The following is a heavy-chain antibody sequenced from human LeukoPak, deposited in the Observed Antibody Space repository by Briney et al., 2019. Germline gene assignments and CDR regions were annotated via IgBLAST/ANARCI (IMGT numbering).Heavy chain of an antibody. CDR2: IIPTFNTI. Sequence: ASAKVSCKASGGTFSSYAISWVRQAPGQGLEWMGGIIPTFNTINYAQKFQGRVTITADESTSTAYMELNSLRSEDTAVYFCARGFCSSTTCYYYYYMDVWGKGTTVTVSS. V-gene: IGHV1-69*13. CDR1: GGTFSSYA. J-gene: IGHJ6*03. D-gene: IGHD2-2*01. CDR3: ARGFCSSTTCYYYYYMDV.